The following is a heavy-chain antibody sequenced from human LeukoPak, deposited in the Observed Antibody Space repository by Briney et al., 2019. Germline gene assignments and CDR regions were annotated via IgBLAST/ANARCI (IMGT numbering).Heavy chain of an antibody. CDR1: FSXYE. D-gene: IGHD6-19*01. J-gene: IGHJ4*02. CDR2: ISSSCSTI. V-gene: IGHV3-48*03. CDR3: AEAVNLGY. Sequence: FSXYEMXWVRQXXGXGREWVSYISSSCSTIYYADSVKGRFTISRDNAKNSLYLQMNSLRAEDTAVYYCAEAVNLGYWGQGTLVTVS.